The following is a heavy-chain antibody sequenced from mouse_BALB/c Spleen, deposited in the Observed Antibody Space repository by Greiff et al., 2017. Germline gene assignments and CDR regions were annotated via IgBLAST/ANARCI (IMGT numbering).Heavy chain of an antibody. V-gene: IGHV1S126*01. CDR1: GYSFTSYW. J-gene: IGHJ3*01. Sequence: VQLQESGPQLVRPGASVKISCKASGYSFTSYWMHWVKQRPGQGLEWIGMIDPSDSETRLNQKFKDKATLTVDKSSSTAYMQLSSPTSEDSAVYYCARDDYGAYWGQGTLVTVSA. CDR3: ARDDYGAY. D-gene: IGHD2-4*01. CDR2: IDPSDSET.